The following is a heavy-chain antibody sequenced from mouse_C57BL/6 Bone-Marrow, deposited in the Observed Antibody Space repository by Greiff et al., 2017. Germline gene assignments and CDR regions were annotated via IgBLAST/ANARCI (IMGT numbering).Heavy chain of an antibody. Sequence: VQLQQSGAELARPGASVKLSCKASGYTFTSYGISWVKQRTGQGLEWIGEIYPRSGNTYYNEKFKGKATLTADKSSSTAYMVLRSLTSEDSAVYFCARSGYLITTVGYFDVWGTGTTVTVSS. J-gene: IGHJ1*03. V-gene: IGHV1-81*01. CDR1: GYTFTSYG. D-gene: IGHD1-1*01. CDR3: ARSGYLITTVGYFDV. CDR2: IYPRSGNT.